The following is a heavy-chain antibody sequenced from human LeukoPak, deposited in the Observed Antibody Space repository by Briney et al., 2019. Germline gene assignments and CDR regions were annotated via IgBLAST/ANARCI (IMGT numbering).Heavy chain of an antibody. CDR3: ATRAGGSGWYYFDY. CDR1: GYTLTELS. CDR2: FDPEDGET. D-gene: IGHD6-19*01. J-gene: IGHJ4*02. V-gene: IGHV1-24*01. Sequence: GASVKVSCKVSGYTLTELSMHWVRQAPGKGLEWMGGFDPEDGETIYAQKFQGRVTMTEDTSTDTAYMELSSLRSEDTAVYYCATRAGGSGWYYFDYWGQGTLVTVSS.